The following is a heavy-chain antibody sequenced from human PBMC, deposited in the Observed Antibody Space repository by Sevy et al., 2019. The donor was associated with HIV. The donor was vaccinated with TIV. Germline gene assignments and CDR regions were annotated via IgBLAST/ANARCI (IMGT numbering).Heavy chain of an antibody. CDR3: AKGGSPAKYNWFDP. CDR1: GFTFSSYA. Sequence: GGSLRPSCAASGFTFSSYAMSWVRQAPGKGLEWVSAISGSGGSTYYADSVKGRFTISRDNSKNTLYLQMNSLRAEDTAVYYCAKGGSPAKYNWFDPWGQGTLVTVSS. CDR2: ISGSGGST. V-gene: IGHV3-23*01. J-gene: IGHJ5*02.